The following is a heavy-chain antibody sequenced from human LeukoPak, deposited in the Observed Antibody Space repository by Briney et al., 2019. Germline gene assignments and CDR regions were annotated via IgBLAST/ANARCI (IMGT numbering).Heavy chain of an antibody. Sequence: GASVKVSCKASGYTFNNHDINWVRQAPGRGLEWMGWINTYSANTNYAQEFQDRVIMTTDTSTSTAYMELRSLRSDDTAVYYCAREGGIARPPYLYYYIDGWGKGTTVTVSS. CDR2: INTYSANT. CDR1: GYTFNNHD. D-gene: IGHD6-6*01. CDR3: AREGGIARPPYLYYYIDG. J-gene: IGHJ6*03. V-gene: IGHV1-18*01.